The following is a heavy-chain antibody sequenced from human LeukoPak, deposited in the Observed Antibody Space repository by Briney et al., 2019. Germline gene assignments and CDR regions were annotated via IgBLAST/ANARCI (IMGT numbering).Heavy chain of an antibody. J-gene: IGHJ6*02. CDR3: AKDAHIAVAGYYYYGMDV. Sequence: GGSLRLPCAASRFSFSEYAMRWVRQAPGKGLEWVSAISGSGDSTYYADSVKGRFTISRDNSKNTLYLQMNSLRAEDTAVYYCAKDAHIAVAGYYYYGMDVWGQGTTVTVSS. D-gene: IGHD6-19*01. V-gene: IGHV3-23*01. CDR1: RFSFSEYA. CDR2: ISGSGDST.